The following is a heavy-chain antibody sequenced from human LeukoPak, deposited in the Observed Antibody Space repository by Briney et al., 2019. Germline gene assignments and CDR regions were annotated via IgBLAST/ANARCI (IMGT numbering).Heavy chain of an antibody. CDR2: IHHSGST. V-gene: IGHV4-38-2*02. CDR3: ALTKNWNDGWFDP. CDR1: GYSISSGYY. Sequence: SETLSLTCTVSGYSISSGYYWGWIRQTPGQALEWIGSIHHSGSTNYNPSLKSRVTISVDKSKNQFSLKLSSVIAADTAVYYCALTKNWNDGWFDPWGQGTLVTVSS. J-gene: IGHJ5*02. D-gene: IGHD1-1*01.